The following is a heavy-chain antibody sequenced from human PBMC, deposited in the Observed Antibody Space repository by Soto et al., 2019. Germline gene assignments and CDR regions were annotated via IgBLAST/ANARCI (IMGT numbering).Heavy chain of an antibody. V-gene: IGHV4-59*01. D-gene: IGHD3-10*01. CDR2: IYYSGST. CDR1: GGSISSYY. CDR3: ARDRLPWFDP. J-gene: IGHJ3*01. Sequence: PSVTLSLTCPVSGGSISSYYWRWIRQPPGKGLEWIGYIYYSGSTNYNPSLKSRVTISVDTSKNQFSLKLSSVTAADTAVYYCARDRLPWFDPWGQGTMVTVSS.